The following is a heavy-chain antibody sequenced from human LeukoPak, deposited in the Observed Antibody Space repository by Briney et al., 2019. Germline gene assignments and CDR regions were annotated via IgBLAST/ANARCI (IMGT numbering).Heavy chain of an antibody. Sequence: SVKVSCKASGGTFSSYAISWVRQAPGQGLEWMGRIIPIFGTANYAQKFQGRVTITTDESTSTAYMELSSLRSEDTAVYYCASSYVSYYDSSGYEVPIDYWGQGILVTVSS. D-gene: IGHD3-22*01. CDR3: ASSYVSYYDSSGYEVPIDY. CDR1: GGTFSSYA. V-gene: IGHV1-69*05. CDR2: IIPIFGTA. J-gene: IGHJ4*02.